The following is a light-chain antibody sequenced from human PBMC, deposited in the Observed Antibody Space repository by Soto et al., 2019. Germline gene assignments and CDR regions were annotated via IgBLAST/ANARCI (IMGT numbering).Light chain of an antibody. Sequence: QSALTQPPSASGSPGQSVTISCTGASSGIGSYNFDSWYQQHPDKAPKLLIYDVTQLPSGVPDRFSGSKSGNTATLTVSGLLAEDEADYYCTSYAGSNFPVVFGGGTQLTVL. CDR2: DVT. CDR1: SSGIGSYNF. CDR3: TSYAGSNFPVV. J-gene: IGLJ2*01. V-gene: IGLV2-8*01.